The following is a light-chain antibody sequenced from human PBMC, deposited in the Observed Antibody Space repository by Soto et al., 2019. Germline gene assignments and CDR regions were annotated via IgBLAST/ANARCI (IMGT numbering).Light chain of an antibody. V-gene: IGKV3-15*01. CDR3: QQYNDWPPLT. CDR1: QSVTSN. CDR2: GAS. J-gene: IGKJ4*01. Sequence: EIVMTQSPATLSVSPGERATLSRRASQSVTSNLAWYQQKPGQAPRLVIYGASTRATGIPARFSGSGSGTEFTLTISSLQSEDFAVYYCQQYNDWPPLTFGGGTRVEIK.